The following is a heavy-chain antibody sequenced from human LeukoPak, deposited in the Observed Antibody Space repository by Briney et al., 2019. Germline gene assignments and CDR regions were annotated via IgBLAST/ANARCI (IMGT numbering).Heavy chain of an antibody. CDR3: ARDIGRGYSYGSDY. D-gene: IGHD5-18*01. Sequence: PSETLSLTCTVSGGSISSYYWSWIRQPPGKGLEWIGYIYYNGSTNYNPSLNSRVTISVDTSKNQFSLKLSSVTAADTAVYYCARDIGRGYSYGSDYWGQGTLVTVSS. J-gene: IGHJ4*02. V-gene: IGHV4-59*01. CDR2: IYYNGST. CDR1: GGSISSYY.